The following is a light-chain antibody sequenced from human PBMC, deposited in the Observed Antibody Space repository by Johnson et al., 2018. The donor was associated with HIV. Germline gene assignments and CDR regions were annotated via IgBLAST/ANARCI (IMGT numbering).Light chain of an antibody. CDR1: RSNIGDNF. CDR3: GTWDNSLNVYV. CDR2: DND. Sequence: QSVLTQPPSVSAAPGQKVTISCSGNRSNIGDNFVSWYQQLPHTAPKLLISDNDKRPSGIPDRFSGSKSGASATLDITGLQTGDEADYYCGTWDNSLNVYVFGTGTKVTVL. J-gene: IGLJ1*01. V-gene: IGLV1-51*01.